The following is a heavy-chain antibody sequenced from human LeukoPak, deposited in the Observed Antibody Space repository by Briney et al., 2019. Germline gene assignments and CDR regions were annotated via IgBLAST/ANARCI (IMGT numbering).Heavy chain of an antibody. J-gene: IGHJ3*02. D-gene: IGHD6-13*01. CDR2: IDPSDSYA. Sequence: GESLRISCKGSGYSFPSYWISWVRQMPGKGLEWMGRIDPSDSYANYSPSFQGHVTISADKSISTAYLQWSSLKASDTAMYYCASLYSSSWYRAFDIWGQGTMVTVSS. CDR1: GYSFPSYW. CDR3: ASLYSSSWYRAFDI. V-gene: IGHV5-10-1*01.